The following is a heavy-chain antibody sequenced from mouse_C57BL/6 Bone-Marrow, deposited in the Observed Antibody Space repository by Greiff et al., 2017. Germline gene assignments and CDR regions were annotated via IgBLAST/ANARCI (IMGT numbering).Heavy chain of an antibody. CDR3: ARVRFDY. CDR1: GFTFSSYA. CDR2: ISDGGSYT. J-gene: IGHJ2*01. V-gene: IGHV5-4*03. Sequence: EVNVVESGGGLVKPGGSLKLSCAASGFTFSSYAMSWVRQTPEKRLEWVATISDGGSYTYYPDNVKGRFTISRDNAKNNLYLQMSHLKSEDTAMYSCARVRFDYWGQGTTLTVSS.